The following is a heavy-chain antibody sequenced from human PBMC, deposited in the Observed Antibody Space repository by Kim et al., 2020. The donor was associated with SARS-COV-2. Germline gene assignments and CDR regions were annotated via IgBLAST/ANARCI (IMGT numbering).Heavy chain of an antibody. CDR1: GFTFSSYA. CDR2: ISGSGGST. CDR3: AKEAFPYFNGDRTQPFDY. D-gene: IGHD4-17*01. Sequence: GGSLRLSCAASGFTFSSYAMSWVRQAPGKGLEWVSAISGSGGSTYYADSVKGRFTISRDNSKNTLYLQMNSLRAEDTAVYYCAKEAFPYFNGDRTQPFDYCGQGSLVTVSS. J-gene: IGHJ4*02. V-gene: IGHV3-23*01.